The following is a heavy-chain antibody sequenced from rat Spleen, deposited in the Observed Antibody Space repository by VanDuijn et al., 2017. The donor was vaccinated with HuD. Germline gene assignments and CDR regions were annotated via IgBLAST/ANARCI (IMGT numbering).Heavy chain of an antibody. CDR2: ISYDGTTT. CDR1: GFTFSDYY. Sequence: EVQLVESDGGLVQPGRSLKLSCAASGFTFSDYYMAWVRQAPGKGLEWVATISYDGTTTSYRDSVRGRFTVSRDNAKSTLYLQMDSLRSEDTATYYCARREYGGFFGYFDYWGQGVMVTVSS. J-gene: IGHJ2*01. CDR3: ARREYGGFFGYFDY. V-gene: IGHV5-29*01. D-gene: IGHD1-11*01.